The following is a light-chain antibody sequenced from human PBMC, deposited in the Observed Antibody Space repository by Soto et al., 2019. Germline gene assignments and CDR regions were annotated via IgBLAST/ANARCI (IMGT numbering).Light chain of an antibody. Sequence: QSALTQPASVSGSTGQSITISCTGTSSDVGSYNLVSWYQQHPGKAPKLMIYEGSKRPSGVSNRFSGSKSGNTASLTISGLQAEDEADYYCCSYSGSTPVFGGGTKVTVL. V-gene: IGLV2-23*01. J-gene: IGLJ2*01. CDR3: CSYSGSTPV. CDR1: SSDVGSYNL. CDR2: EGS.